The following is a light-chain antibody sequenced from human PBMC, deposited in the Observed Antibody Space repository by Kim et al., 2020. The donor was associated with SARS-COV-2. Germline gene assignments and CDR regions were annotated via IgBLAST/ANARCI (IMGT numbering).Light chain of an antibody. CDR2: DEA. Sequence: PEERAIISGKSSQTIGIALGWSQHKRGQAPRHLIYDEANRAAGIPDRFSGGGSGTDFTLTISSLEPEDFAIYYCQQRNDWPPAVTFGGGTKVDIK. J-gene: IGKJ4*02. CDR1: QTIGIA. CDR3: QQRNDWPPAVT. V-gene: IGKV3-11*01.